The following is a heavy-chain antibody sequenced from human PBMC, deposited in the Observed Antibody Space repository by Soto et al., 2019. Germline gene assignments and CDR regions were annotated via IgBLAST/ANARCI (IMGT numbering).Heavy chain of an antibody. CDR1: GYTFTGYY. V-gene: IGHV1-2*02. CDR3: GRVPSVYNLHYYGMGV. D-gene: IGHD1-20*01. J-gene: IGHJ6*02. CDR2: INPNSGGT. Sequence: ASGKVSCKASGYTFTGYYMHWVRQAPGQGLEWMGWINPNSGGTNYAQKFQGRVTMTRDTSISTAYMELSRLRSDDTAVYYCGRVPSVYNLHYYGMGVPGQGTTGTVSS.